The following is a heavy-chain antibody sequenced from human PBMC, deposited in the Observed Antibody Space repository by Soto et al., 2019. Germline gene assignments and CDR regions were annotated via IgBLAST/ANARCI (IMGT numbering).Heavy chain of an antibody. CDR1: GFTFSSYT. CDR2: ISTSSGSI. V-gene: IGHV3-48*02. CDR3: AREGEMVGYFDY. D-gene: IGHD3-16*01. Sequence: GESLKISCTASGFTFSSYTMNWVRQAPGKGLEWVSYISTSSGSIYYADSVKGRFTISRDNAKNSLFLQMNSLRDEDTAVYYCAREGEMVGYFDYWGQGTLVTVSS. J-gene: IGHJ4*02.